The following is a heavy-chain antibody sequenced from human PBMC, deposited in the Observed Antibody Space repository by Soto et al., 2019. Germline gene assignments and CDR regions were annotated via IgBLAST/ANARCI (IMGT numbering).Heavy chain of an antibody. J-gene: IGHJ4*02. Sequence: EVQLLESGGGLVQPGGSLRLSCAASGFTFSNYAMNWVRQAPGKGLEWVSAISGSGSTYYADSVKGRFTISRDNSKNTLDLQMNSLRAEDTAVYYCAKGPLRLDYFDYWGPGTLVTVSS. V-gene: IGHV3-23*01. D-gene: IGHD5-12*01. CDR1: GFTFSNYA. CDR3: AKGPLRLDYFDY. CDR2: ISGSGST.